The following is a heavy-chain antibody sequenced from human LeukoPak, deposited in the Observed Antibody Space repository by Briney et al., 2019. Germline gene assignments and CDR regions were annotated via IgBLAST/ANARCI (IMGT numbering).Heavy chain of an antibody. Sequence: SVKVSCKASGYTFTSYAISWVRQAPGQGLEWMGRIIPILGIANYAQKFQGRVTITADKSTSTAYMELSSLRSEDTAVYYCARDQFIAAAGTFDYWGQGTLVTVSS. J-gene: IGHJ4*02. V-gene: IGHV1-69*04. CDR2: IIPILGIA. CDR1: GYTFTSYA. D-gene: IGHD6-13*01. CDR3: ARDQFIAAAGTFDY.